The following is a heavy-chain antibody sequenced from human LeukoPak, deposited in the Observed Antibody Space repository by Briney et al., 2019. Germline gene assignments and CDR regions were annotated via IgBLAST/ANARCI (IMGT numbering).Heavy chain of an antibody. Sequence: GGALRVFCAAPWFTFSTYLMSWVRPAPGEGLEGVANIKQDGTEKYYVDSVKGRFTISRDNAKNSLYLQMNSLEAEDTAVYYCARDVIGGDTLDSWGQGTLVTVSS. CDR1: WFTFSTYL. D-gene: IGHD2-21*02. CDR3: ARDVIGGDTLDS. V-gene: IGHV3-7*01. J-gene: IGHJ4*02. CDR2: IKQDGTEK.